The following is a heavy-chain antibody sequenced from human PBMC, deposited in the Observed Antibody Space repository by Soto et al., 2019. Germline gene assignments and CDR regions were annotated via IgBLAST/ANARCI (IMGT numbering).Heavy chain of an antibody. Sequence: SETLSLTCAVYGGSFSGYYWSWIRQPPGKGLEWIGEINHSGSTNYNPSLKSRVTISVDTSKNQFSLKLSSVTAADTAVYYCARGQVASGSIQGFDYWGQGTLVTVSS. V-gene: IGHV4-34*01. CDR2: INHSGST. CDR1: GGSFSGYY. J-gene: IGHJ4*02. CDR3: ARGQVASGSIQGFDY. D-gene: IGHD1-26*01.